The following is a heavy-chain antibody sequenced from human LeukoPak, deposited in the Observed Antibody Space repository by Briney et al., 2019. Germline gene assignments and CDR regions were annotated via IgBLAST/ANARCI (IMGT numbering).Heavy chain of an antibody. V-gene: IGHV4-38-2*02. CDR1: GGSISSWY. Sequence: SETLSLTCTVSGGSISSWYWSWIRQPPGKGLEWIGSIYHSGSTYYNPSLKSRVTISVDTSKNQFSLKLSSVTAADTAVYYCAREIMVREPTYYYYYGMDVWGQGTTVTVSS. CDR3: AREIMVREPTYYYYYGMDV. CDR2: IYHSGST. J-gene: IGHJ6*02. D-gene: IGHD3-10*01.